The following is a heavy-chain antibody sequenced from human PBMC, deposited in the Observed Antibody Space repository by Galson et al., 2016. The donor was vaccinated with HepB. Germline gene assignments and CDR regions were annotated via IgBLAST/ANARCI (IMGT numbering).Heavy chain of an antibody. CDR3: ARDVRVWGNCRFDY. CDR2: ISSSSSYI. J-gene: IGHJ4*02. Sequence: SLRLSCAASGFTFSGYSMSWVRQAPGKGLEWVSSISSSSSYIYYAASVKGRFTVSRNNAWNSPPMQMHSLRAEDTAIYYCARDVRVWGNCRFDYWGRGTLVTVS. V-gene: IGHV3-21*01. CDR1: GFTFSGYS. D-gene: IGHD3-16*02.